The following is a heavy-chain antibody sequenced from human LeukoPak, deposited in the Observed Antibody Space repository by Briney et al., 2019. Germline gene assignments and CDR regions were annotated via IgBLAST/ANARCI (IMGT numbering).Heavy chain of an antibody. CDR3: ARGLIPHAFDI. CDR1: GGSFSGYY. V-gene: IGHV4-34*01. CDR2: INHSGST. D-gene: IGHD2-21*01. Sequence: SETLSLXCAVYGGSFSGYYWSWIRQPPGKGLEWIGEINHSGSTDYNPSLKSRVTISVDTSKNQFSLKLSSVTAADTAVYYCARGLIPHAFDIWGQGTMVTVSS. J-gene: IGHJ3*02.